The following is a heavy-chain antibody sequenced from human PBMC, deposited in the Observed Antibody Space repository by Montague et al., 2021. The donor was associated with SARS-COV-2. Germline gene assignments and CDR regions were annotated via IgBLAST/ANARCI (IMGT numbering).Heavy chain of an antibody. Sequence: SETLSLTCNVSGGSINSYSWSWIRQPPGKGLEWIANFHYSGRSDHNPSLESRVTISVDMSQSQVSLKLTAVTAADTAVYYCVREKLIRGRRYGMDVWGQGTTV. V-gene: IGHV4-59*01. J-gene: IGHJ6*02. CDR3: VREKLIRGRRYGMDV. CDR1: GGSINSYS. D-gene: IGHD3-10*01. CDR2: FHYSGRS.